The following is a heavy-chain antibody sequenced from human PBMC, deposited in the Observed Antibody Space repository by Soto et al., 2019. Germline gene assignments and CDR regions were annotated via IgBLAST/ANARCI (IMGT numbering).Heavy chain of an antibody. Sequence: PLLPLSVSCTVAGGSSSGYYGSWIRQPKGKGLEWIGYIYYSGSTNYNPSLKSRVTISVDTSKNQFSLKLSSVTAADTAVYYCARDHELAYYYDSSGYTAASDIRGHGTTVTVSS. CDR2: IYYSGST. J-gene: IGHJ3*02. CDR1: GGSSSGYY. V-gene: IGHV4-59*01. CDR3: ARDHELAYYYDSSGYTAASDI. D-gene: IGHD3-22*01.